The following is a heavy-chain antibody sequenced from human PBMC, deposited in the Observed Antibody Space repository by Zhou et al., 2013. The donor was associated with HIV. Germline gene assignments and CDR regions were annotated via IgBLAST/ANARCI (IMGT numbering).Heavy chain of an antibody. V-gene: IGHV1-69*04. J-gene: IGHJ5*02. Sequence: QVQLVQSGAEVKKPGSSVKVSCKASGGTFSSYAISWVRQAPGQGLEWMGRIIPILGIANYAQKFQGRVTITADKSTSTAYMELSSLRSEDTAVYYCARDLYCTGGVCYMVHHDNNWFDPLGPGEPWSPSPQ. CDR2: IIPILGIA. CDR3: ARDLYCTGGVCYMVHHDNNWFDP. D-gene: IGHD2-8*02. CDR1: GGTFSSYA.